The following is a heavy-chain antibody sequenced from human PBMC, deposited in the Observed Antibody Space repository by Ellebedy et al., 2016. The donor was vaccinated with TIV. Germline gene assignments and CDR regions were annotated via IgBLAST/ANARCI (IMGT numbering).Heavy chain of an antibody. Sequence: GGSLRLXXAASGFTFSSYAMSWVRQAPGKGLEWVSAIRGSGGSTYYADSVKGRFSISRDNSKNTLFLQMSSLRAEDTAVYYCVRGLGYCTATSCYEDYWGQGTPVTVSS. CDR3: VRGLGYCTATSCYEDY. D-gene: IGHD2-2*01. V-gene: IGHV3-23*01. CDR1: GFTFSSYA. CDR2: IRGSGGST. J-gene: IGHJ4*02.